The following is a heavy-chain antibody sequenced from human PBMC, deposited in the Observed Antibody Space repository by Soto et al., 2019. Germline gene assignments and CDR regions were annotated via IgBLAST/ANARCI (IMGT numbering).Heavy chain of an antibody. CDR3: ARYISSSCCFDH. V-gene: IGHV6-1*01. J-gene: IGHJ5*02. CDR2: TYYRSNWFK. Sequence: HVQLQQSDPGLVTPSQTLSLTCAISGDSVSSSSAAWNGLRQSPSRGLEWLGRTYYRSNWFKDYAVSAKCQKHVNPDTANIQFSLQLNSVTPEDTAVYYCARYISSSCCFDHWGQGILVTVSS. D-gene: IGHD6-6*01. CDR1: GDSVSSSSAA.